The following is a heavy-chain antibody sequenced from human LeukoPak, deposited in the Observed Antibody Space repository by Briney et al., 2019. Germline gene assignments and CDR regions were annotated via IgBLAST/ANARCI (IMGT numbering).Heavy chain of an antibody. CDR3: ATSPYSGSYYGLGYFDY. J-gene: IGHJ4*02. V-gene: IGHV1-18*01. Sequence: ASVKVSCKASGYTFTSYGISWVRQAPGQGLEWMGWISAYNGNTNYAQKLQGRVTMTTDTSTSTAYMELRSLRSDDTAVYYCATSPYSGSYYGLGYFDYWGQGTLVTVSS. D-gene: IGHD1-26*01. CDR2: ISAYNGNT. CDR1: GYTFTSYG.